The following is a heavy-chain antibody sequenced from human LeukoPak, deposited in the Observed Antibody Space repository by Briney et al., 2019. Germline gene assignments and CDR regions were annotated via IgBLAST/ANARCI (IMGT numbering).Heavy chain of an antibody. CDR2: INPSCGST. D-gene: IGHD6-19*01. CDR3: ARDRDSSGWTNWFDP. CDR1: GYTFTSYY. V-gene: IGHV1-46*01. Sequence: ASVKVSCKASGYTFTSYYMHWVRQAPGQGLEWMGIINPSCGSTSYAQKFQGRVTMTRDTSTSTVYMELSSLRSEDTAVYYCARDRDSSGWTNWFDPWGQGTLVTVSS. J-gene: IGHJ5*02.